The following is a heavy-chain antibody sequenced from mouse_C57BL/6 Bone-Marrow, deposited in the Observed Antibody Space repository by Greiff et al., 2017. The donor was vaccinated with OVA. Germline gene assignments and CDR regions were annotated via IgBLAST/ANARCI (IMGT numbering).Heavy chain of an antibody. J-gene: IGHJ4*01. D-gene: IGHD1-1*01. V-gene: IGHV1-52*01. CDR1: GYTFTSYW. Sequence: QVQLKQPGAELVRPGSSVKLSCKASGYTFTSYWMHWVKQRPIQGLEWIGNIDPSDSETHYNQKFKDKATLTVDKSSSTAYMQLSSLTSEDSAVYCCARERGFYYYGSSSPRDYWGQGTSVTVSS. CDR2: IDPSDSET. CDR3: ARERGFYYYGSSSPRDY.